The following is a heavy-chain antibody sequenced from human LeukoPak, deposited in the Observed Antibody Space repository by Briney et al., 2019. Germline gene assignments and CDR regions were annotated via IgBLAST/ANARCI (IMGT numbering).Heavy chain of an antibody. CDR3: ASMSPYYYDSSGYYFY. V-gene: IGHV3-7*01. CDR2: IKQDGSEK. J-gene: IGHJ4*02. Sequence: GGSLRLSCAASGFTFSSCWMSWVRQAPGKGLEWVANIKQDGSEKYYVDSVKGRFTISRDNAKNSLYLQMNSLRAEDTAVYYCASMSPYYYDSSGYYFYWGQGTLVTVSS. D-gene: IGHD3-22*01. CDR1: GFTFSSCW.